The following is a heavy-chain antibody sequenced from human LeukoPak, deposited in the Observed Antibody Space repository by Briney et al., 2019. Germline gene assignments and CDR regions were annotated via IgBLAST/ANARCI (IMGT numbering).Heavy chain of an antibody. CDR3: ARALNFDAFDI. J-gene: IGHJ3*02. Sequence: PGGSLRLSCAASGFTFSSYEMNWVRQAPGKGLEWVSYISSSGSAIYYADSVKGRFTISRDNAKNSLYLQMTSLRAEDTAVYYCARALNFDAFDIWGQGTMVTVSS. CDR1: GFTFSSYE. V-gene: IGHV3-48*03. CDR2: ISSSGSAI.